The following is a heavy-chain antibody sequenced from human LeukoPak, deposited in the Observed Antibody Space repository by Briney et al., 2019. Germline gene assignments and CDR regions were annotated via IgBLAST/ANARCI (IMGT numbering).Heavy chain of an antibody. V-gene: IGHV3-48*03. J-gene: IGHJ4*02. Sequence: QPGGSLRLSCAASGFTFSSHEMNWVRQAPGKGLEWVSYVSSSGSTIYHADSVKGRFTISRDNAKNSLYLQMNSLRAEDTAVYYCATSYGDATGPGRDYWGQGTLVTVSS. CDR1: GFTFSSHE. CDR3: ATSYGDATGPGRDY. CDR2: VSSSGSTI. D-gene: IGHD1-1*01.